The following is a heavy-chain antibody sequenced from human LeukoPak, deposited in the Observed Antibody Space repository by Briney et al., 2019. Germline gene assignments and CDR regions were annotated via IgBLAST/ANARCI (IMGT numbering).Heavy chain of an antibody. Sequence: PGGSLRLSCAASGFTFRRYEMNWVRQAPGKGLEWVSYISSSDSTIHYADSVKGRFTISRDNAKNSLCLQMNSLRAEDTAVYYCARGGASMVVTFDWGQGTLVTVSS. V-gene: IGHV3-48*03. D-gene: IGHD4/OR15-4a*01. CDR1: GFTFRRYE. CDR2: ISSSDSTI. CDR3: ARGGASMVVTFD. J-gene: IGHJ4*02.